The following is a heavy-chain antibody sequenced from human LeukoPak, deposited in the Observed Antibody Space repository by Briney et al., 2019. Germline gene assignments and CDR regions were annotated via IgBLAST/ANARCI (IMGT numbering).Heavy chain of an antibody. CDR1: GGSFSDYY. CDR3: VRRRVGATRLFDF. V-gene: IGHV4-34*01. D-gene: IGHD1-26*01. Sequence: SETLSLTCAVYGGSFSDYYWNWIRQTPGKGLEWIGEIYHSGNTNYNPSLKSRVTISVDTSKNQFSLELSSVTAADTAVYYCVRRRVGATRLFDFWGQGTLVTVSS. CDR2: IYHSGNT. J-gene: IGHJ4*02.